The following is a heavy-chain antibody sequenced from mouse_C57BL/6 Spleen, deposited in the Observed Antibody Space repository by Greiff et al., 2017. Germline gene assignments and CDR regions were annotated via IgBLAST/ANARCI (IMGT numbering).Heavy chain of an antibody. CDR3: ARNYGSSYGFDY. D-gene: IGHD1-1*01. J-gene: IGHJ2*01. Sequence: EVQLQQSGPELVKPGASVKIPCKASGYTFTDYNMDWVKQSHGKSLEWIGDINPNNGGTIYNQKFKGKATLTVDKSSSTAYMELRSLTAEDTAVYYCARNYGSSYGFDYWGQGTTLTVSS. CDR2: INPNNGGT. CDR1: GYTFTDYN. V-gene: IGHV1-18*01.